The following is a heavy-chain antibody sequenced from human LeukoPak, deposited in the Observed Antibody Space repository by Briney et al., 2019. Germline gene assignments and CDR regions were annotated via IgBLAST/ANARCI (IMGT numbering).Heavy chain of an antibody. Sequence: GGSLRLSCAGSGFIFNNYAMHWVRQPPGKGLEWVSGISWDSGSIDYADSVKGRFTISRDNAKNSLYLQMNSLRVEDTAFYYCAKDNRRHYTSGPNPDSLHWGQGALVTVSS. D-gene: IGHD6-19*01. CDR1: GFIFNNYA. J-gene: IGHJ4*02. CDR3: AKDNRRHYTSGPNPDSLH. CDR2: ISWDSGSI. V-gene: IGHV3-9*01.